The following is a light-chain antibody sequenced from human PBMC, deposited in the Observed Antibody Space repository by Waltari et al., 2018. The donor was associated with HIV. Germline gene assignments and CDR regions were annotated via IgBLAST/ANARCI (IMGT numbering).Light chain of an antibody. CDR3: SSYTIKSTLE. Sequence: QSALTQPASVSGSPGQSITISCTGTRSDVGGYNSLSWYQQHPGEAPKLIISDVSNRPSGVSNRFSGSKAGKPAPLTISGLQAEDEADYYCSSYTIKSTLEFGGGTKLTVL. J-gene: IGLJ2*01. V-gene: IGLV2-14*03. CDR1: RSDVGGYNS. CDR2: DVS.